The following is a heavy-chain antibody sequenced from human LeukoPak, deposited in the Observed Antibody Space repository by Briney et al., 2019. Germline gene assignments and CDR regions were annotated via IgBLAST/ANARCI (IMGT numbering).Heavy chain of an antibody. V-gene: IGHV3-23*01. D-gene: IGHD3-10*01. CDR2: ISGNGGRT. CDR3: AKEQTSSGYFDY. Sequence: GGSLRPSCAASGFTFNNYAMSWVRQAPGKGLEWVAAISGNGGRTYYRDSVKGRFTISRDNPKNTLYLLMNSLSAEDTALYYCAKEQTSSGYFDYWGQGTLVPVSS. CDR1: GFTFNNYA. J-gene: IGHJ4*02.